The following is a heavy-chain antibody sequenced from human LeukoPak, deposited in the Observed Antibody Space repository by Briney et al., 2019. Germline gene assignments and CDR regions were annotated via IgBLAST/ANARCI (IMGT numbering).Heavy chain of an antibody. V-gene: IGHV4-61*02. CDR2: IYTSGST. D-gene: IGHD3-10*01. CDR1: GGPISSGSYY. CDR3: ARDASGLWFGD. Sequence: SETLSLTCTVSGGPISSGSYYWSWIRQPAGKGLEWIGRIYTSGSTNYNPSLKSRVTISVDTSKNQFSLKLSSVTAADTAVYYCARDASGLWFGDWGQGTLVTVSS. J-gene: IGHJ4*02.